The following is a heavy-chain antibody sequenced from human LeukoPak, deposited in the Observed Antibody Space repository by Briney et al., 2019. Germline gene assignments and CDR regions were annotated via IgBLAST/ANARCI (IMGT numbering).Heavy chain of an antibody. CDR2: ISHNENT. Sequence: PSETLSLTCAVSGGSISSGGYSWTWIRQPPGKGLEWIGDISHNENTNYSPSLKSRLTISIDTAKSQISLRLTSVTAADTAVYYCASSGSRWLVDKTYSPYWGQGTLVTVSS. D-gene: IGHD3-22*01. V-gene: IGHV4-30-2*01. CDR3: ASSGSRWLVDKTYSPY. CDR1: GGSISSGGYS. J-gene: IGHJ4*02.